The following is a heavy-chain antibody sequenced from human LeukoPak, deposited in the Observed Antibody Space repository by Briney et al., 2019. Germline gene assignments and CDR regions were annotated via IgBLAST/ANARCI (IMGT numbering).Heavy chain of an antibody. CDR3: ARGSGGYFEDFDY. J-gene: IGHJ4*02. CDR1: GGTFSSYA. D-gene: IGHD5-12*01. V-gene: IGHV1-69*13. Sequence: ASVKVSCKASGGTFSSYAISWVRQAPGQGLEWMGGIIPIFGTANYAQKFQGRVTITADESTSTAYMELCSLRSEDTAVYYCARGSGGYFEDFDYWGQGTLVTVSS. CDR2: IIPIFGTA.